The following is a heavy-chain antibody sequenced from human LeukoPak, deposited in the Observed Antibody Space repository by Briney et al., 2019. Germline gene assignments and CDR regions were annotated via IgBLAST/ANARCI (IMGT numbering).Heavy chain of an antibody. J-gene: IGHJ4*02. V-gene: IGHV4-59*01. CDR1: GGSISSYY. CDR3: AGGGGSGYLKSTY. D-gene: IGHD3-22*01. Sequence: KPSETLSLTCTVSGGSISSYYWSWIRQPPGKGLEWIGYIYYSGTINYNPSLKSQVTISVDTSKNQCSLKLSSVTAADTAVYYCAGGGGSGYLKSTYWGQGTLVTVSS. CDR2: IYYSGTI.